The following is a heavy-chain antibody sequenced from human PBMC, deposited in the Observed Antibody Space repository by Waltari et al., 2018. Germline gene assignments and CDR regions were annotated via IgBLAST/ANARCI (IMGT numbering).Heavy chain of an antibody. CDR3: ATTVEMATHFDY. V-gene: IGHV1-69-2*01. CDR2: VDPEDGET. D-gene: IGHD5-12*01. CDR1: GHTFNDHS. Sequence: EVQLVQSGAEVKKPGATVKIPCKGSGHTFNDHSMHWGQQAPGKVLEWMGLVDPEDGETIYAEKFQGRVTIAADTSTDTAYMELSSLRSEDTAVYYCATTVEMATHFDYWGQGTLVTVSS. J-gene: IGHJ4*02.